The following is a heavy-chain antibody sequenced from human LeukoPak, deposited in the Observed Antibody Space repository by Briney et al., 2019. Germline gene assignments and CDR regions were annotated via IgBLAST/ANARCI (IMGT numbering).Heavy chain of an antibody. D-gene: IGHD3-22*01. V-gene: IGHV1-69*05. J-gene: IGHJ4*02. CDR3: ARDAAIYDSSAYYYLW. CDR2: IIPMYGTT. CDR1: GYTFTSYD. Sequence: SVKVSCKASGYTFTSYDINWVRQAPGQGLEWMGRIIPMYGTTSYAQRFQGRVTITTDESTSTAYMELSSLRSEDTAVYYCARDAAIYDSSAYYYLWWGQGTLVTVSS.